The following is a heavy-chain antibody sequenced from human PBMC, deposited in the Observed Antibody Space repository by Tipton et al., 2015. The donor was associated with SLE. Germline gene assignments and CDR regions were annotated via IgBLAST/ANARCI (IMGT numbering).Heavy chain of an antibody. V-gene: IGHV4-61*02. J-gene: IGHJ5*02. Sequence: TLSLTCTVSGGSISSGIYCWSWIRQPAGKGLEWIGRIYTNGSTNYNPSLKSRVTISVDTSKNQFSLKLSSVTAADTAVYYCARSLSRKWTLDRWGQGTLVTVSS. CDR2: IYTNGST. D-gene: IGHD1-26*01. CDR3: ARSLSRKWTLDR. CDR1: GGSISSGIYC.